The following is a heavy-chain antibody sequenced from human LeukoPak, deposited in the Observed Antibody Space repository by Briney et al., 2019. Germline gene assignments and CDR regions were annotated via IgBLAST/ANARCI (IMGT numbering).Heavy chain of an antibody. Sequence: SGPTLVKPTQTLTLTCTFSGFSLSTSGVGVGWIRQPPGKALEWLALIYWDDDKRYSPSLKSRLTITKDTSKNQVVLTMTNMDPVDTATYYCAHINYVEQWPRRITAFDIWGQGTMVTVSS. CDR2: IYWDDDK. CDR1: GFSLSTSGVG. D-gene: IGHD6-19*01. V-gene: IGHV2-5*02. CDR3: AHINYVEQWPRRITAFDI. J-gene: IGHJ3*02.